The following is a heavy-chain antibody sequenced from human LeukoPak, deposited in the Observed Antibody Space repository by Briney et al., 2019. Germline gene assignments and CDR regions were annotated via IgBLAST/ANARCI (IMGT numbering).Heavy chain of an antibody. CDR2: IYYSAST. J-gene: IGHJ5*02. CDR3: AREVRPLPQYTWFDP. CDR1: GGSISSYY. V-gene: IGHV4-59*01. Sequence: SETLSLTCTVSGGSISSYYWSWIRQPPGKGLEWIGYIYYSASTNYNPSLKSRVTISVDTSKNQFSLKMSSVTAADKAVYYCAREVRPLPQYTWFDPWGQGTLVTVSS.